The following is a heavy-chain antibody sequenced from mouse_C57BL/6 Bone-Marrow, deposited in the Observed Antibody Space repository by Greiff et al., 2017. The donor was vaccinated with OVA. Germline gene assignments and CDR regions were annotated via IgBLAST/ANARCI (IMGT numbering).Heavy chain of an antibody. CDR1: GYTFTSYT. J-gene: IGHJ2*01. CDR2: INPSSGYT. V-gene: IGHV1-4*01. D-gene: IGHD1-1*02. Sequence: VQLQQSGAELARPGASVKMSCKASGYTFTSYTMHWVKQRPGQGLEWIGYINPSSGYTKYNQKFKDKATLTADKSSSTAYMQLSSLTSEDSADYYCAAIWSKGYWGQGTTLTVSS. CDR3: AAIWSKGY.